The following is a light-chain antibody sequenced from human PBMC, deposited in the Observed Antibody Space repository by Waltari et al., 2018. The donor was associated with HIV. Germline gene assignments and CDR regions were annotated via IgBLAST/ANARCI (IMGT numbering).Light chain of an antibody. CDR2: CAS. V-gene: IGKV3-15*01. CDR1: QTVSTM. Sequence: VMTQSPATLSVSPGERVTLSCRASQTVSTMLAWYQQKPGQPPRLLIYCASTRAPGLPARFSGSGSATEFTLIISNLQSEDSAVYYCHQYNNWPPNTFGQGTKLEIK. CDR3: HQYNNWPPNT. J-gene: IGKJ2*01.